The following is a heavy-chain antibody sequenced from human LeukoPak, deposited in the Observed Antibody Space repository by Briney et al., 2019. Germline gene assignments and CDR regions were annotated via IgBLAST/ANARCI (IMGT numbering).Heavy chain of an antibody. D-gene: IGHD2-15*01. CDR2: ISGDTGST. J-gene: IGHJ6*03. CDR1: GFTFSGYA. Sequence: GGSLRLSCAASGFTFSGYAMSWLRQAPGKGLEFVSAISGDTGSTFYADSVKGRFTVSRDNSKNTLYLQMNSLRAEDTAVYYCARDADCSGGSCYSNYYYYMDVWGKGTTVTVSS. V-gene: IGHV3-23*01. CDR3: ARDADCSGGSCYSNYYYYMDV.